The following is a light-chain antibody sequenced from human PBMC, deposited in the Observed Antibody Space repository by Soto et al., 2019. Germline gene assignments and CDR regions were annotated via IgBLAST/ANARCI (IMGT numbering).Light chain of an antibody. CDR3: CSYAGSSTYVV. CDR1: SSDVGSYNL. CDR2: EGS. V-gene: IGLV2-23*01. J-gene: IGLJ2*01. Sequence: QSVLTQPASVSGSPGQSITISCTGTSSDVGSYNLVSWYQQHPGKAPKLMIYEGSKRPSGVSNRFSGSKSGNTASLTISGLQADDEADYYCCSYAGSSTYVVFGEGTQLTVL.